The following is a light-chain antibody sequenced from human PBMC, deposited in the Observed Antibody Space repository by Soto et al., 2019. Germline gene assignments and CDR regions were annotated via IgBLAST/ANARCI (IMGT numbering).Light chain of an antibody. CDR1: QSISSN. J-gene: IGKJ3*01. Sequence: EVGMTQSPATLSVSPGERATLFCRAGQSISSNLAWYQQKPGQAPRLLIYDASTRATGVPARFSGSGSGTEFTLTISSLQSEDSAVYYCQHFNNWPISFGPGTKVDI. CDR2: DAS. CDR3: QHFNNWPIS. V-gene: IGKV3-15*01.